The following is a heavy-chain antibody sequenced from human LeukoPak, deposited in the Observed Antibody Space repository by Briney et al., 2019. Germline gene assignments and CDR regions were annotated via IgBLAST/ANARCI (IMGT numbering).Heavy chain of an antibody. CDR2: IKQDGSEK. CDR3: ASSLTSLLDY. V-gene: IGHV3-7*03. D-gene: IGHD3-10*01. Sequence: GGSLRFSCAASGFTFSSYWMSWVRQAPGKGLEWVANIKQDGSEKYYVNSVKGRFTISRGNAKNSLYLQMNSLRAEDTAVYYCASSLTSLLDYWGQGTLVTVSS. CDR1: GFTFSSYW. J-gene: IGHJ4*02.